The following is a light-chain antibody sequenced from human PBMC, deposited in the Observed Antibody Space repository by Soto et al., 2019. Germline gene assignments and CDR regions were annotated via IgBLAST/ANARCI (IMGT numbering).Light chain of an antibody. CDR2: GAS. J-gene: IGKJ4*01. Sequence: ERVMTQSPATLSVSPGERATLSCRASQSVSSNLAWFQQKPGQAPRLLIYGASTRATGIPARFSGSGSGTEFTLTISSLRSEDFAVYYCQQYNSWPLTFGGGTKVDI. CDR1: QSVSSN. V-gene: IGKV3-15*01. CDR3: QQYNSWPLT.